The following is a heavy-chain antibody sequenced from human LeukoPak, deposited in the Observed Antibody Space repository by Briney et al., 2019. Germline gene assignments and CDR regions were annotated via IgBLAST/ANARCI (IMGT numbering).Heavy chain of an antibody. CDR1: GFTFSSYG. V-gene: IGHV3-7*01. Sequence: GGSLRLSCAASGFTFSSYGMHWVRQAPGKGLEWVANIKQDGSEKYYVDSAKGRFTISRDNAKNSLYLQMNSLRAEDTAVYYCARGLHPRPGEYSSGNYYYYGMDVWGQGTTVTVSS. J-gene: IGHJ6*02. D-gene: IGHD6-19*01. CDR2: IKQDGSEK. CDR3: ARGLHPRPGEYSSGNYYYYGMDV.